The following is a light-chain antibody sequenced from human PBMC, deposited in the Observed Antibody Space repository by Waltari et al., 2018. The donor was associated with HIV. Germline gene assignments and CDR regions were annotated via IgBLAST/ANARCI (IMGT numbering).Light chain of an antibody. Sequence: QSLLTQPPSVSATPGQRFTISCPGNKSNIGAGHAVLWYRQLPGTAPRLLIFANSNRPSGVPDRISGSKSTASASLAITGLQAEDEGYYYCQSSDIRLHGLWVFGGGTKVTVL. CDR3: QSSDIRLHGLWV. V-gene: IGLV1-40*01. CDR1: KSNIGAGHA. CDR2: ANS. J-gene: IGLJ3*02.